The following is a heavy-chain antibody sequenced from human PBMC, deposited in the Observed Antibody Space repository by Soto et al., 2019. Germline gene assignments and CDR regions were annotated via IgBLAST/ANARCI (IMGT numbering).Heavy chain of an antibody. V-gene: IGHV3-30*18. J-gene: IGHJ4*02. CDR3: AKDHVGYCSSTSCYIVSGLDY. Sequence: QVQLVESGGGVVQPGRSLRLSCAASGFTFSSYGMHWVRQAPGKGLEWVAVISYDGSNKYYADSVKGRFTISRDNSKNSLYLQMNSLRAEDTAVYYCAKDHVGYCSSTSCYIVSGLDYWGQGTLVTVSS. CDR1: GFTFSSYG. D-gene: IGHD2-2*02. CDR2: ISYDGSNK.